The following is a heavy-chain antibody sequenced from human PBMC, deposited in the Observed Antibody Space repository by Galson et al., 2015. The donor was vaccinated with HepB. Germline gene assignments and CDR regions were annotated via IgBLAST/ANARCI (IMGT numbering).Heavy chain of an antibody. CDR2: VRSTRDNSQT. CDR1: GFTVSGSH. V-gene: IGHV3-73*01. J-gene: IGHJ4*02. D-gene: IGHD4-11*01. CDR3: TRQTDSCHDF. Sequence: SLRLSCAASGFTVSGSHMHWVRQASGKGLEWVGHVRSTRDNSQTAYAASVRGRFVISRDDSKNTAYLQMNSLKTEDTAVYYCTRQTDSCHDFWGQGTLVAVSS.